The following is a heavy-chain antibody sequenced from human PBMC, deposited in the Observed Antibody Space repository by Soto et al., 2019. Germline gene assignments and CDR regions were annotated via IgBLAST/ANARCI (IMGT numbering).Heavy chain of an antibody. CDR2: IYPADSDT. CDR1: GDTFTSHW. J-gene: IGHJ3*02. D-gene: IGHD3-10*01. V-gene: IGHV5-51*01. CDR3: VRPQAKELGTIRGAFDI. Sequence: PGQSLKISCNGSGDTFTSHWISWVRQMPWKGLELMGLIYPADSDTRYSPSFEGQVTISVDKSISTAYLQWSSLKASDTAMYYCVRPQAKELGTIRGAFDIWGQGTKVTVSS.